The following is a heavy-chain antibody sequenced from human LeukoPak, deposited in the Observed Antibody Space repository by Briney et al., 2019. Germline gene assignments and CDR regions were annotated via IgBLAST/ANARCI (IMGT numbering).Heavy chain of an antibody. V-gene: IGHV4-39*07. J-gene: IGHJ4*02. Sequence: SETLSLTCTVSGGSISSSSYYWGWIRQPPGKGLEWIGSIYYSGSTYYSPSLKSRVTISVDTSKNQFSLKLSSVTAADTAVYYCARGGGGISKLDYWGQGTLVTVSS. CDR2: IYYSGST. CDR1: GGSISSSSYY. CDR3: ARGGGGISKLDY. D-gene: IGHD3-16*01.